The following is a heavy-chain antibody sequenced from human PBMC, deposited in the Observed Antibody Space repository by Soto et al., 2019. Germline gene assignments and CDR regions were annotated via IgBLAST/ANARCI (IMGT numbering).Heavy chain of an antibody. D-gene: IGHD3-10*01. J-gene: IGHJ6*02. CDR2: IIPVFGTA. CDR3: ARNPYYYGSGSYYNHYYYGMDV. V-gene: IGHV1-69*13. CDR1: GGTFSSYA. Sequence: SVKVSCKASGGTFSSYAISWVRQAPGQGLEWMGGIIPVFGTANYAQKFQGRVTITADESTSTAYMELSSLRSEDTAVYYCARNPYYYGSGSYYNHYYYGMDVCGQGTTVTVSS.